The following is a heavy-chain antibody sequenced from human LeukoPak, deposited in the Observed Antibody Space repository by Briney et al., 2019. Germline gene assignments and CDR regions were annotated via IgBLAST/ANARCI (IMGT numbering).Heavy chain of an antibody. CDR1: GLTFSSYG. CDR3: AKELIFGVVSPVDP. CDR2: IRYDGNNK. V-gene: IGHV3-30*02. J-gene: IGHJ5*02. Sequence: GGSLRLSCAASGLTFSSYGKHWARQAPGKGLELVAFIRYDGNNKYYAGSVKGRFTISRDNSKNTLYLQMNSLRAEDTVVYYGAKELIFGVVSPVDPWGQGTLVTVSS. D-gene: IGHD3-3*01.